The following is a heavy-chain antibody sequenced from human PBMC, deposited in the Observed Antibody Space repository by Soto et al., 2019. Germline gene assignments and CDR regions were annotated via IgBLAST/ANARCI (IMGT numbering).Heavy chain of an antibody. CDR1: GFTFSSYG. Sequence: GGSLRLSCAASGFTFSSYGMHWVRQAPGKGLEWVAVIWYDGSNKYYADSVKGRFTISRDNSKNTLYLQMNSLRAEDTAVYYCAKGGSSSVRYHHYYMDVWGKGTTVTVSS. CDR2: IWYDGSNK. CDR3: AKGGSSSVRYHHYYMDV. J-gene: IGHJ6*03. D-gene: IGHD6-6*01. V-gene: IGHV3-33*06.